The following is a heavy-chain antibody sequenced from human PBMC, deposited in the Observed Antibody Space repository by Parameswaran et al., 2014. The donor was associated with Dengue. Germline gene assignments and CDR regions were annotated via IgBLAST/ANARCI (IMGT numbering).Heavy chain of an antibody. J-gene: IGHJ4*02. D-gene: IGHD1-26*01. V-gene: IGHV3-23*01. Sequence: RWIRQPPGKGLEWVSAISGSGGSTYYADSVKGRFTISRDNSKNTLYLQMNSLRAEDTAVYYCGSVGATGFDYWGQGTLVTVSS. CDR2: ISGSGGST. CDR3: GSVGATGFDY.